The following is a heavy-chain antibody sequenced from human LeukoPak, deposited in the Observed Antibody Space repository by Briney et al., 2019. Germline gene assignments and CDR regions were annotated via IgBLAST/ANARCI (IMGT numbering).Heavy chain of an antibody. D-gene: IGHD3-22*01. Sequence: EASVKVSCKASGYTFTSYYMHWVRQAPGQGLERMGIINPSGGSTSYAQKFQGRVTMTRDTSTSTVYMELSSLRSEDTAVYYCARIGGDDSSPGAFDIWGQGTMVTVSS. CDR3: ARIGGDDSSPGAFDI. J-gene: IGHJ3*02. CDR2: INPSGGST. V-gene: IGHV1-46*01. CDR1: GYTFTSYY.